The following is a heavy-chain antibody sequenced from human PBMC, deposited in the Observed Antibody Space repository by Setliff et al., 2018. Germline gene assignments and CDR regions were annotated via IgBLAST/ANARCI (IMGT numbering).Heavy chain of an antibody. CDR3: VLRGVRGDDY. CDR1: GFSLSTSGVG. J-gene: IGHJ4*02. V-gene: IGHV2-5*02. D-gene: IGHD3-10*01. CDR2: IYWDDDK. Sequence: GSGPTLVNPTQTLTLTCTFSGFSLSTSGVGVGWIRQPPGKALEWLALIYWDDDKFYSTSLKTRLTISKDTSKNQVVLTMTNMDPGETATYYCVLRGVRGDDYWGQGTLVTVSS.